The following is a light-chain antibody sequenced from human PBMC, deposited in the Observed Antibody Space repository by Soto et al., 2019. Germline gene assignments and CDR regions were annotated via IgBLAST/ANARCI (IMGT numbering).Light chain of an antibody. CDR3: LQYDKWPPWT. V-gene: IGKV1-5*01. J-gene: IGKJ1*01. Sequence: DIQMTQSPSTLSASVGDRVTITCRASQSISSWLAWYRQKPGKAPXXLVXGXXXXXXXXXXXXSGSGSGKEFTLTISSLQSDDFEVYYCLQYDKWPPWTFGQGTKVDIK. CDR2: GXX. CDR1: QSISSW.